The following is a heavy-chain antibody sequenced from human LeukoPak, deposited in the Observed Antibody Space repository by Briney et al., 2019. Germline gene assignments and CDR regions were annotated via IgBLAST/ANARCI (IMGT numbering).Heavy chain of an antibody. Sequence: SETLSLTCAVYGESFNDYYWSWIRQPPGKGLEWIGEINHRGRTNYNPSLKSRVTISVDTSKNQFSLRLSSVTAADTAMYYCARVDYGDYSKDFDYWGQGILVTASS. CDR3: ARVDYGDYSKDFDY. D-gene: IGHD4-17*01. CDR2: INHRGRT. V-gene: IGHV4-34*01. CDR1: GESFNDYY. J-gene: IGHJ4*02.